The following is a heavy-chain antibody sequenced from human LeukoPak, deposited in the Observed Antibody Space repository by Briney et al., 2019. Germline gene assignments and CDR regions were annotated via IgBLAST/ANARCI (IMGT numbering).Heavy chain of an antibody. Sequence: SETLSLTCTVSGGSISSYYWSWIRQPPGKGLEWIGYIYYSGSTYYNPSLKSRVTISVDTSKNQFSLKLSSVTAADTAVYYCARSSSWQGLDWGQGTLVTVSS. CDR1: GGSISSYY. CDR2: IYYSGST. J-gene: IGHJ4*02. V-gene: IGHV4-59*12. D-gene: IGHD6-13*01. CDR3: ARSSSWQGLD.